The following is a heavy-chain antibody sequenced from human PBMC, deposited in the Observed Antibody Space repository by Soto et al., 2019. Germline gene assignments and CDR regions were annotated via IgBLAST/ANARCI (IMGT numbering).Heavy chain of an antibody. CDR1: GGSVSSGSFY. D-gene: IGHD3-22*01. CDR2: IYYSGGT. CDR3: ARDQGYYDSSGYFDY. J-gene: IGHJ4*01. V-gene: IGHV4-61*03. Sequence: PSETLSLTCTVSGGSVSSGSFYWSWIRQPPGKGLEWIGYIYYSGGTNYNPSLKNRVTISKDTSDNHFSLKLSSVTAADTAIYYCARDQGYYDSSGYFDYWGHGILVTVS.